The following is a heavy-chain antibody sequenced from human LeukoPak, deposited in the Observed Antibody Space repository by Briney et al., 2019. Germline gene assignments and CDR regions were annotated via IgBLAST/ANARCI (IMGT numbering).Heavy chain of an antibody. J-gene: IGHJ5*02. CDR3: ARKWSSRDWFDP. CDR1: GYSFTTYS. CDR2: INPKGDIT. V-gene: IGHV1-46*01. Sequence: ASVKVSCKTSGYSFTTYSIHWVRQAPGQGLEWMGIINPKGDITTYAQRFQGRVTMTSDTSTATVYTELSGLRSEDTAIYYCARKWSSRDWFDPWGQGTLLTVSS. D-gene: IGHD2-8*01.